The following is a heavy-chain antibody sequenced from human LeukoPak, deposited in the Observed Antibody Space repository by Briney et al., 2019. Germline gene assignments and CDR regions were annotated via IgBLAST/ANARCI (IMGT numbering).Heavy chain of an antibody. D-gene: IGHD2-15*01. J-gene: IGHJ4*02. CDR1: GGSISTYY. Sequence: SETLSLTCTASGGSISTYYWTWIRQPPGKGLEWIGYIYYSGSTNYNPSLKSRVTISLDTSKNQFSLKLSSVTAADTAVYYCARDPGYCSGSTCYSAPRFDYWGQGALVTVSS. V-gene: IGHV4-59*01. CDR2: IYYSGST. CDR3: ARDPGYCSGSTCYSAPRFDY.